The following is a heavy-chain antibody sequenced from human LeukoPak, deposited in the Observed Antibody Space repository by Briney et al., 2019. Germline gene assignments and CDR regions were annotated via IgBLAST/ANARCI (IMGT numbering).Heavy chain of an antibody. V-gene: IGHV4-39*07. CDR1: GDSISNVNYF. CDR2: ISYSGDT. J-gene: IGHJ5*02. Sequence: KPSETLSLTCTVSGDSISNVNYFWGWFRQPPGKGLEWLGTISYSGDTHYSPSLKSRLTISMDTSKSQFSLKLTSVTAADTARFHCARIRNTALGGNIYDLWGQGTLITVSS. D-gene: IGHD3-16*01. CDR3: ARIRNTALGGNIYDL.